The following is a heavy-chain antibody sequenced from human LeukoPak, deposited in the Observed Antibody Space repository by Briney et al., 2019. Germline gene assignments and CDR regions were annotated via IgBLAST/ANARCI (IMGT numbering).Heavy chain of an antibody. Sequence: GGSLRLSCAASGFTFTSYGMQWVRQAPGKGLEWVGLIWYDGSNQYYADSVRGRFTISRDNSRNTLYLQMNSLRAEDTAVYYCARDGFLGPVTAYLDYWGQGTPVTVSS. V-gene: IGHV3-33*01. D-gene: IGHD2-21*02. J-gene: IGHJ4*02. CDR1: GFTFTSYG. CDR3: ARDGFLGPVTAYLDY. CDR2: IWYDGSNQ.